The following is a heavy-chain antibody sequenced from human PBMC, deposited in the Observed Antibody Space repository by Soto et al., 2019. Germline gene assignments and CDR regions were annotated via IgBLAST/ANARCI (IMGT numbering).Heavy chain of an antibody. D-gene: IGHD3-22*01. Sequence: SVKVSCKASGGTFSSYAISWVRQAPGQGLEWMGGIIPIFGTANYAQKFQGRVTITADESTSTAYMELSSLRSEDTAVYYCARGAGYYDSSGYYGDYYYYGMDVWG. CDR1: GGTFSSYA. CDR3: ARGAGYYDSSGYYGDYYYYGMDV. J-gene: IGHJ6*02. V-gene: IGHV1-69*13. CDR2: IIPIFGTA.